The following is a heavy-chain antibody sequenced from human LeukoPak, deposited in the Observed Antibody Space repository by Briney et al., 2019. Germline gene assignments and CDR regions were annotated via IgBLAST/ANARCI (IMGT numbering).Heavy chain of an antibody. CDR2: ISYDGSNK. CDR3: AKDGDTGYSSSWYPEYYFDY. V-gene: IGHV3-30-3*01. Sequence: GGSLRLSCAASGFTFRTYAMHWVRQAPGKGLEWVAIISYDGSNKYYADSVKGRFTISRDNSKNTLYLQMNSLRAEDTAVYYCAKDGDTGYSSSWYPEYYFDYWGQGTLVTVSS. D-gene: IGHD6-13*01. CDR1: GFTFRTYA. J-gene: IGHJ4*02.